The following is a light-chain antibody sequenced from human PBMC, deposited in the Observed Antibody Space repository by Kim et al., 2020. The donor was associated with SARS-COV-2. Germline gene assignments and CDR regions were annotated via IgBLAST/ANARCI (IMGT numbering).Light chain of an antibody. Sequence: EIVLTQSPGTLSLSPGERATLSCRASQSVNIDYLAWYQQKPGQAPRLPIYGASSRATGITDRFSGSGSGTDFTLTIARLEPEDFAVYYCQQYGGSRNFGQGTKLEI. V-gene: IGKV3-20*01. J-gene: IGKJ2*01. CDR3: QQYGGSRN. CDR1: QSVNIDY. CDR2: GAS.